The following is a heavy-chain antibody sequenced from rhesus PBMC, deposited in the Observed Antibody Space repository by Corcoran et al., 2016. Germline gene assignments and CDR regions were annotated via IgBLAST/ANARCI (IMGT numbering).Heavy chain of an antibody. J-gene: IGHJ4*01. Sequence: EVQLVESGGGLATPGGSLRLSCTASGITFSSHWMNWVRQAPGKELEWVSAINSGSSSTYYADSVKGRFTISRDNSKNTLSLQMNSLRAEDTAVYYCAPSIAAEYDYWGQGVLVTVSS. V-gene: IGHV3S42*01. CDR3: APSIAAEYDY. CDR2: INSGSSST. CDR1: GITFSSHW. D-gene: IGHD6-19*01.